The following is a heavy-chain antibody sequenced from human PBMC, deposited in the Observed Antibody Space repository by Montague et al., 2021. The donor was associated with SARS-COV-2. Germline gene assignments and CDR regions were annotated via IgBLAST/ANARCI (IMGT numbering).Heavy chain of an antibody. CDR2: VSYGGST. CDR3: ARDVRYYYDQ. J-gene: IGHJ4*02. D-gene: IGHD3-10*01. CDR1: GGSMSSYH. Sequence: SETLSLTCSVSGGSMSSYHWVWIRQPPGKGLEWIGYVSYGGSTNYNLSLKSRVTISLDTSKNRFSLRVTSVTVADTAVYYCARDVRYYYDQWGQGILVTVSS. V-gene: IGHV4-59*01.